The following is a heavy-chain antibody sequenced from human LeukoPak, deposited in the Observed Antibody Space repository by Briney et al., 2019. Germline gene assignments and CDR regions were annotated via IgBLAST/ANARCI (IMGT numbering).Heavy chain of an antibody. CDR3: ARGGVNPVDH. Sequence: GGSLRLSCAASGFPFNSFWMHWVRQAPGKGLVWVSDMNEYSTTIRYADSVKGRFTISRDNAKSILYLQMNNLRAEDTAMYFCARGGVNPVDHWGQGTLITVSS. CDR1: GFPFNSFW. J-gene: IGHJ4*02. CDR2: MNEYSTTI. D-gene: IGHD1-14*01. V-gene: IGHV3-74*01.